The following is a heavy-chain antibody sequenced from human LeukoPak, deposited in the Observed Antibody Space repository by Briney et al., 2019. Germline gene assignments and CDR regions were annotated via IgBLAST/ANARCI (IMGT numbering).Heavy chain of an antibody. Sequence: GGSLRLSCAASGFTFSSYSINWVRQAPGKGLEWVSYITGSSSTIYYADSVKGRFTISRDNAKNTVYLQMNSLRAEDTAVYYCARGNYHAMDVWGQGTTVTVSS. V-gene: IGHV3-48*04. CDR3: ARGNYHAMDV. CDR2: ITGSSSTI. J-gene: IGHJ6*02. CDR1: GFTFSSYS.